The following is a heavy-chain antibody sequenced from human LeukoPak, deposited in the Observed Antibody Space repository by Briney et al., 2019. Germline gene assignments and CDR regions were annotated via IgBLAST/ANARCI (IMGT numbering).Heavy chain of an antibody. CDR2: INHSGST. J-gene: IGHJ6*03. CDR3: ARGSAAAGTRYGYYYYMDV. Sequence: PSETLSLTCAVYGASFSGYYWSWIRQPPGKGLEWIGEINHSGSTNYNPSLKSRVTISVDTSKNQFSLKLSSVTAADTAVYYCARGSAAAGTRYGYYYYMDVWGKGTTVTVSS. CDR1: GASFSGYY. V-gene: IGHV4-34*01. D-gene: IGHD6-13*01.